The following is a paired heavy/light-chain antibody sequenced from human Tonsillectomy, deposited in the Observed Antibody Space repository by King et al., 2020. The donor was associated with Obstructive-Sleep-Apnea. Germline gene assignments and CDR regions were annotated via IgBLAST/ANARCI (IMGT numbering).Light chain of an antibody. Sequence: QAGLTQPPSVSKGLRQTATLTCTGNSNNVGYQGASWLQQHQGHPPKLLSYRNDNRPSGISERVSASRSGNTASLTITGLQPEDEADYYCSAWDSSLSAFVFGTGTKVTVL. V-gene: IGLV10-54*01. CDR2: RND. CDR3: SAWDSSLSAFV. CDR1: SNNVGYQG. J-gene: IGLJ1*01.
Heavy chain of an antibody. CDR2: MSPNSGNT. CDR1: GYTFTTYD. CDR3: TRGEWELAY. Sequence: QVQLVQSGAEVKKPGASVKVSCKASGYTFTTYDMNWVRQATGQGLEWMGWMSPNSGNTGYAQKFQGRVTMTRDTSISTAYMELSSLTSEDTAVYYCTRGEWELAYWGQGTLVTVSS. D-gene: IGHD1-26*01. J-gene: IGHJ4*02. V-gene: IGHV1-8*01.